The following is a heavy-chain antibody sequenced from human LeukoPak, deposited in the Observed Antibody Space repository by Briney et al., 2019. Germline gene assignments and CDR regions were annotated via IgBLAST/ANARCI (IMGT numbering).Heavy chain of an antibody. CDR3: ARNTYRRRWFDP. V-gene: IGHV2-70*01. J-gene: IGHJ5*02. CDR1: GFSLSTSGMC. CDR2: IDWDDDK. Sequence: ESGPALVKPTQTLILTCTFSGFSLSTSGMCVSWIRQPPGKALEWLALIDWDDDKYYSTSLKTRLTISKDTSKNQVVLTMTNMDHVDTATYYCARNTYRRRWFDPWGQGTLVTVSS. D-gene: IGHD4-11*01.